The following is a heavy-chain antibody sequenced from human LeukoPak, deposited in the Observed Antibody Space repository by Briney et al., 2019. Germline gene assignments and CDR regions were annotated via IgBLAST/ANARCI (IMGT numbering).Heavy chain of an antibody. CDR3: GRGGREPPGGEVFD. Sequence: SETLSLTCTVSGGSISSSSYYWGWIRQPPGKGLEWIGSIYYSGSTYYNPSLKSRVTISVDTSKNQFSLKLSSVTAADTAVYYWGRGGREPPGGEVFDIGAKGTRVTASS. J-gene: IGHJ3*02. D-gene: IGHD1-14*01. CDR2: IYYSGST. CDR1: GGSISSSSYY. V-gene: IGHV4-39*07.